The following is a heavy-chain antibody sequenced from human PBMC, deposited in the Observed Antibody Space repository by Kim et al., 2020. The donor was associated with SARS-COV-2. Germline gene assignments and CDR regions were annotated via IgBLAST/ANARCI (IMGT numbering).Heavy chain of an antibody. V-gene: IGHV4-34*01. CDR2: INHSGRT. D-gene: IGHD6-25*01. CDR1: GGSFSGNY. CDR3: ARRRQRTAARDYYYMDV. Sequence: SQTLSLTCAVYGGSFSGNYWSWIRQPPGKGLEWIGDINHSGRTNYNPSLKSRVTISVDTSKNQFSLKVSSVTAADAAVYYCARRRQRTAARDYYYMDVWGNGTTVTVSS. J-gene: IGHJ6*03.